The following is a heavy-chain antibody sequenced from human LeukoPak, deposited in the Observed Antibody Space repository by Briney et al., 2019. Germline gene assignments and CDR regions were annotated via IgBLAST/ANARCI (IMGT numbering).Heavy chain of an antibody. Sequence: PGGSLRLSCAASGFTFSSYSMNWVRQAPGKGLEWVSSISSSSSYIYYADSVKGRFTISRDNAKNSLYLQMNSLRAEDTAVYYCARAIVVPAARGYYMDVWGKGTTVTVSS. V-gene: IGHV3-21*03. J-gene: IGHJ6*03. D-gene: IGHD2-2*01. CDR2: ISSSSSYI. CDR3: ARAIVVPAARGYYMDV. CDR1: GFTFSSYS.